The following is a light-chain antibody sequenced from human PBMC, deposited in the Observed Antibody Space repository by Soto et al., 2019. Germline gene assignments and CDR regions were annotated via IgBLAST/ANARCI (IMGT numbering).Light chain of an antibody. CDR3: QQYNSYPWT. Sequence: EIQVTQSPSTLSASVGDRGTITCRASQSISSWLAWYQQKPGKAPKLLIYKASSLESGVPSRFSGSGSGTEFTLTISSLQPDDFATYYCQQYNSYPWTFGQGTKV. J-gene: IGKJ1*01. CDR1: QSISSW. CDR2: KAS. V-gene: IGKV1-5*03.